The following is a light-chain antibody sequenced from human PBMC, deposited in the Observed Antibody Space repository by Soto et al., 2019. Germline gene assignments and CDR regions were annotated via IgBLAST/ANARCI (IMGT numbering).Light chain of an antibody. CDR2: EVN. V-gene: IGLV2-14*01. J-gene: IGLJ1*01. CDR3: SSCTSSSTLLYV. Sequence: ALTQPASVSGSPGQSITISCTGTSSDVGYYNYVSWYRQHPGKAPRLMIYEVNNRPSGVSNRFSGSKSGNTASLTISGLQAEDEADYYCSSCTSSSTLLYVFGTGTKVTVL. CDR1: SSDVGYYNY.